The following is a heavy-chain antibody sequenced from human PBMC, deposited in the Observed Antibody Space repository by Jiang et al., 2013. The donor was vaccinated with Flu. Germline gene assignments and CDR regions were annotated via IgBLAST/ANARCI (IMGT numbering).Heavy chain of an antibody. Sequence: GGSLRLSCAASGFRFDSYDMTWVRQAPGKGLAWISSISNAGVSTYYADSVKGRFTVSRDNSKNTLYLQMNSLRAEDTAVYYCVSSAGTTTDYWGQGTLVTVSS. CDR1: GFRFDSYD. CDR2: ISNAGVST. V-gene: IGHV3-23*01. D-gene: IGHD1-26*01. J-gene: IGHJ4*02. CDR3: VSSAGTTTDY.